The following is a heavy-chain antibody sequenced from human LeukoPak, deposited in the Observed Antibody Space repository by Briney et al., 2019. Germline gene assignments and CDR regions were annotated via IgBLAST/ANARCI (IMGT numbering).Heavy chain of an antibody. D-gene: IGHD6-19*01. CDR1: GGSFSGYY. V-gene: IGHV4-34*01. CDR3: ARRSSGWLLILDY. J-gene: IGHJ4*02. Sequence: PSETLSLTCAVYGGSFSGYYWSWIRQPPGKGPEWIGEINHSGSTNYNPSLKSRVTISVDTSKNQFSLKLSSVTAADTAVYYCARRSSGWLLILDYWGQGTLVTVSS. CDR2: INHSGST.